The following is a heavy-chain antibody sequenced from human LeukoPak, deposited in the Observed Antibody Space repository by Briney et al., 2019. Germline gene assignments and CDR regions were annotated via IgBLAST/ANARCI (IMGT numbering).Heavy chain of an antibody. CDR3: ARAFKNCSGGSCYLGYYYYMDV. J-gene: IGHJ6*03. CDR2: IYYSGST. Sequence: SETLSLTCTVSGGSISSYYWSWIRQPPGKGLEWIGYIYYSGSTNFNPSLKSRVTISVDTSKNQFSLKLSSVTAADTAVYYCARAFKNCSGGSCYLGYYYYMDVWGKGTTVIVSS. D-gene: IGHD2-15*01. CDR1: GGSISSYY. V-gene: IGHV4-59*01.